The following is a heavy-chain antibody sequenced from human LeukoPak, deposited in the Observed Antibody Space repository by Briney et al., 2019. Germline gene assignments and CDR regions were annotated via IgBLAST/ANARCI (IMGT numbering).Heavy chain of an antibody. CDR3: AKDSWSGYSYGPLDY. V-gene: IGHV3-23*01. CDR2: ISESGTNT. CDR1: AFTFSSYA. J-gene: IGHJ4*02. D-gene: IGHD5-12*01. Sequence: LTGGSLRLSCAASAFTFSSYAMTWVRQAPGKGLEWVSGISESGTNTYYADSVKGRFTISRDNSKNTLYLEMNRLRGEDTAIYYCAKDSWSGYSYGPLDYWGQGAVVTVSS.